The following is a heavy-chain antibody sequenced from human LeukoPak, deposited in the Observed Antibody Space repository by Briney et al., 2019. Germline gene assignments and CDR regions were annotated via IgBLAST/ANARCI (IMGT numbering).Heavy chain of an antibody. CDR3: ASIEMATRYFDY. J-gene: IGHJ4*02. V-gene: IGHV4-59*01. CDR2: IYYSGST. Sequence: PSENLSLNCTVSGGSISSYYWSWIRQPPGKGLEWIGYIYYSGSTNYNPSLKSRVTISVDTSKNQFSLKLSSVTAADTAVYYCASIEMATRYFDYWGQGTLVTVSS. CDR1: GGSISSYY. D-gene: IGHD5-24*01.